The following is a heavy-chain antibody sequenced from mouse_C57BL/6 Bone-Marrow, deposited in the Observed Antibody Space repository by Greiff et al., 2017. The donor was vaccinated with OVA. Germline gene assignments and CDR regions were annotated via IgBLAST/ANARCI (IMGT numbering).Heavy chain of an antibody. J-gene: IGHJ4*01. CDR1: GYTFTSYW. CDR3: ARSGSNYFYAMDY. CDR2: IDPSDSET. D-gene: IGHD2-5*01. Sequence: VQLQQSGAELMRPGSSVKLSCKASGYTFTSYWMHWVKQRPIQGLEWIGNIDPSDSETHYNQKFKDKATLTVDKSSSTAYMQLSSLTSEDSAVYYCARSGSNYFYAMDYWGQGTSVTVSS. V-gene: IGHV1-52*01.